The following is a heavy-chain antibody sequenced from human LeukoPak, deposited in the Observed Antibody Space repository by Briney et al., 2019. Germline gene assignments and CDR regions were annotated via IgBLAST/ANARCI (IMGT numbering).Heavy chain of an antibody. D-gene: IGHD4-17*01. Sequence: GGSLRLSCAASGFTFSSYAMSWVRQAPGKGLEWVSGISGGGGSTHYADSVKGRFTVSRDNSKNTLYLQMNSLRAEDTAVYYCARGADYGDSPHRYYYYGMDVWGQGTTVTVSS. CDR2: ISGGGGST. V-gene: IGHV3-23*01. CDR3: ARGADYGDSPHRYYYYGMDV. J-gene: IGHJ6*02. CDR1: GFTFSSYA.